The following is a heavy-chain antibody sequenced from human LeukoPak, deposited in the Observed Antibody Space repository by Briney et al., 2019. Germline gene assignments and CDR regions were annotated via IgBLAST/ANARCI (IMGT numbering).Heavy chain of an antibody. CDR1: RGSISSYY. D-gene: IGHD3-22*01. V-gene: IGHV4-59*01. J-gene: IGHJ4*02. CDR2: IYYSGST. CDR3: ARVRVSSGSHPWYFDY. Sequence: PSETLSLTCTVSRGSISSYYWSWIRQPPGQGLEWIDYIYYSGSTDYNPSLKSRVNISVDTSKNQFSLKLSSVTAADTAVYFCARVRVSSGSHPWYFDYWGQGTLVTVSS.